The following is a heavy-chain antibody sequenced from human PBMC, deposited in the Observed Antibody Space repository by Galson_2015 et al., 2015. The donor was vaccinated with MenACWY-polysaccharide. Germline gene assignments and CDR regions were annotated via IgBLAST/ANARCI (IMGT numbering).Heavy chain of an antibody. CDR3: AKDGSVYNFDY. CDR1: GFSFYNYA. Sequence: SLRLSCAASGFSFYNYAMHWVRQAPGKGLEWVADIAHDDSNKFYADSVQGRFTISRDNSKNTLFLQMNSLRAEDTAVYHCAKDGSVYNFDYWGQGTLVTVSS. J-gene: IGHJ4*02. CDR2: IAHDDSNK. V-gene: IGHV3-30-3*01. D-gene: IGHD5/OR15-5a*01.